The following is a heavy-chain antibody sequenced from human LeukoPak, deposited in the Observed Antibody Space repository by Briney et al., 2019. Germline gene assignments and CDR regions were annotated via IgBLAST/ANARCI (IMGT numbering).Heavy chain of an antibody. Sequence: GGSPRLSCAASGFTFRNHWMHWVRQAPGKGLVWVSRINSDGSSTDYADSVKGRFTISRDNAKNTLYLQMNSLRAKDTAVYYCVRDATVTLDYWGQGTLVTVSS. J-gene: IGHJ4*02. D-gene: IGHD4-17*01. V-gene: IGHV3-74*01. CDR1: GFTFRNHW. CDR2: INSDGSST. CDR3: VRDATVTLDY.